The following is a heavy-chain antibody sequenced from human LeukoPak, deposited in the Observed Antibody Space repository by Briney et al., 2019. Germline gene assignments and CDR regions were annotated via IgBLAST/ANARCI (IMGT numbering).Heavy chain of an antibody. CDR2: IIPILGIA. D-gene: IGHD1-14*01. Sequence: SVKVSCKASGGTFSSYAISWVRQAPGQGLEWMGRIIPILGIANYAQKFQGRVTMTEDTSTDTAYMELSSLRSEDTAVYYCATFGVEGNRQHDYWGQGTLVTVSS. V-gene: IGHV1-69*04. J-gene: IGHJ4*02. CDR3: ATFGVEGNRQHDY. CDR1: GGTFSSYA.